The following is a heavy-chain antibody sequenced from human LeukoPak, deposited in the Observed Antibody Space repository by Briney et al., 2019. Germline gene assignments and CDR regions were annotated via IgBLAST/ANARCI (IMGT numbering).Heavy chain of an antibody. J-gene: IGHJ4*02. CDR2: IYYSGST. D-gene: IGHD3-22*01. Sequence: SETLSLTCTVSGGSISSHYWRWIRQPPGKGLEWIGYIYYSGSTNYNPSLKSRVTISVDTSKNQFSLKLSSVTAADTAVYYCARRAYDSSGYSDPFDYWGQGTLVTVSS. CDR3: ARRAYDSSGYSDPFDY. CDR1: GGSISSHY. V-gene: IGHV4-59*11.